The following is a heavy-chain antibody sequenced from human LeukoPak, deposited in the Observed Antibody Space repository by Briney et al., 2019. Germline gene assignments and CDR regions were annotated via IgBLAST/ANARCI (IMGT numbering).Heavy chain of an antibody. J-gene: IGHJ4*02. D-gene: IGHD4-17*01. CDR1: GYTFTKYG. CDR3: ARGDDYGDYWGLY. CDR2: ISTYNGNT. Sequence: ASVKVSCKASGYTFTKYGITWVRQAPGQGLECMGWISTYNGNTNYAQKLQGRVTMTTDTSTSTAYMELRSLISDDAAVYYCARGDDYGDYWGLYWGQGTLVTVSS. V-gene: IGHV1-18*01.